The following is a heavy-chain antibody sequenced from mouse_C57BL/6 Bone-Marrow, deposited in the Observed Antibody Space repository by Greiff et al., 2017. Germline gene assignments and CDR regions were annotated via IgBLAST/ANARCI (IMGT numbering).Heavy chain of an antibody. Sequence: VQLQQPGAELVKPGASVKLSCKASGYTFTSYWLHWVKQRPGQGLEWIGMIHPNSGSTNYNEKFKSKATLTVDKSSSTAYLQLSSLTSEDSAVYYCAREGSSYDWYFDFWGTGTTVTVSS. V-gene: IGHV1-64*01. CDR3: AREGSSYDWYFDF. D-gene: IGHD1-1*01. CDR2: IHPNSGST. J-gene: IGHJ1*03. CDR1: GYTFTSYW.